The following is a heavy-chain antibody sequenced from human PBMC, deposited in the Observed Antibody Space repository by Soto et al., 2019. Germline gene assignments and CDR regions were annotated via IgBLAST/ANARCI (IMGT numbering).Heavy chain of an antibody. Sequence: QITLKESGPTLVKPTQTLTLTCTFSGFSLSSTRMAVGLIRQPPGKALEWLALIYWDDDKRYSPFLKSRLTITKDTPKNQVVVTMSNMDPVDTARYYCAHIVVAGLGYYFDYWGQGTLVTVSS. D-gene: IGHD6-19*01. CDR1: GFSLSSTRMA. CDR2: IYWDDDK. J-gene: IGHJ4*02. CDR3: AHIVVAGLGYYFDY. V-gene: IGHV2-5*02.